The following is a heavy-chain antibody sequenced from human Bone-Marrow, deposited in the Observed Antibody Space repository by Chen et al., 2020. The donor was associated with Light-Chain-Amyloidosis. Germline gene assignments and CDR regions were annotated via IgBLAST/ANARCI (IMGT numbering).Heavy chain of an antibody. V-gene: IGHV3-23*04. CDR1: GFAFSSYA. CDR2: ISGSCCSR. D-gene: IGHD3-9*01. CDR3: AKDISYDDILPGYPADAFDI. Sequence: EVKLVESGGGLLQRGGSLRLSCAASGFAFSSYAMSWVRQAPGKGWEGVSTISGSCCSRSSGDSVKGRLTISRDNSKNALFLQMNSLRAEDTAVYYCAKDISYDDILPGYPADAFDIWGQGTMVTVSS. J-gene: IGHJ3*02.